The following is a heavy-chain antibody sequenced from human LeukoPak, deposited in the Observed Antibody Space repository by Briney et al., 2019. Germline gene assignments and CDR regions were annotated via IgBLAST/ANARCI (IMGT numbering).Heavy chain of an antibody. Sequence: GASVKVSCKASGYTFTGYYMHWVRQAPGQGLEWMGWINPNSGGTNYAQKFQGRVTMTRDTSISTAYMELSRLRSDDTAVYYCARDNSVGDIAWWFDPWGQGPLVTVSS. D-gene: IGHD3-16*02. CDR2: INPNSGGT. V-gene: IGHV1-2*02. CDR1: GYTFTGYY. CDR3: ARDNSVGDIAWWFDP. J-gene: IGHJ5*02.